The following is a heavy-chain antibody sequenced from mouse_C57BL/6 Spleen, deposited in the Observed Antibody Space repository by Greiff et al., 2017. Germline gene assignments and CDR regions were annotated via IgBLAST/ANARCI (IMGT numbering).Heavy chain of an antibody. D-gene: IGHD4-1*01. Sequence: VQLKESGTVLARPGASVKMSCKTSGYTFTSYWMHWVKQRPGQGLEWIGAIYPGNSDTSYNQKFKGKDKLTAVTSASTAYMELSSLTNEDSAVYYCTRDWEGYAMYYWGQGTSVTVSS. CDR1: GYTFTSYW. V-gene: IGHV1-5*01. J-gene: IGHJ4*01. CDR3: TRDWEGYAMYY. CDR2: IYPGNSDT.